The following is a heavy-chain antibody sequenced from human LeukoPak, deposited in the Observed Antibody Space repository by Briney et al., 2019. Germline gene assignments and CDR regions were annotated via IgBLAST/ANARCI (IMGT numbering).Heavy chain of an antibody. CDR3: AGDGQYCSSTSCYEFEGWFDP. Sequence: GGSLRLSCAASGFTIRNHAIRRGREPPGKGLEWVAVISYDGNNKYYADSVKGRFTICRDNSKNTLYMQMNSLRPEDTAVYYCAGDGQYCSSTSCYEFEGWFDPWGQGTLVTVSS. V-gene: IGHV3-30*04. CDR1: GFTIRNHA. D-gene: IGHD2-2*01. CDR2: ISYDGNNK. J-gene: IGHJ5*02.